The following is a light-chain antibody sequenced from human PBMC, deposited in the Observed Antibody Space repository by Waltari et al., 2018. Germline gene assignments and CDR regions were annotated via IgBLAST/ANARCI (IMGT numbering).Light chain of an antibody. CDR3: AAWDHNLGNYV. V-gene: IGLV1-47*01. Sequence: QSVLPQPPSASGTPGQRVTISCSGNSSNVGSIYVYWYKQLPGTAPKLLIYRDNQRPSGVPDRFSGSKSGTSASLAISGLRSEDEADYYCAAWDHNLGNYVFGTGTKVTVL. J-gene: IGLJ1*01. CDR2: RDN. CDR1: SSNVGSIY.